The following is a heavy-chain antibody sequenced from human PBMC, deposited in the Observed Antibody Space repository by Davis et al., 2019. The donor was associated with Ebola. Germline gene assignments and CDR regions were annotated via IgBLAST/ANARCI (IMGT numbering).Heavy chain of an antibody. CDR3: AKGTSQGY. D-gene: IGHD3-10*01. V-gene: IGHV3-21*01. Sequence: GESLKISCAASGFTFSTYSMSWVRQAPGKGLEWVSSINTGSNYIFYADSVKGRFTIPRDNAKNSLLLQMDSLTAEDTAVYYCAKGTSQGYWGQGTLVTVSS. CDR1: GFTFSTYS. CDR2: INTGSNYI. J-gene: IGHJ4*02.